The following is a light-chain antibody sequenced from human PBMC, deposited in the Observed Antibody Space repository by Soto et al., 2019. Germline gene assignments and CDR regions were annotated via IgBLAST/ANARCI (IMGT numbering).Light chain of an antibody. J-gene: IGKJ5*01. Sequence: DIQMTQSPSSLSASVGDRVTITCRASQSISSYLNWYQQKPGKAPKLLIYDASSLESGVPSRFSGSGSGTEFTLTISSLQPDDFATYYCQQYNSYTFGQGTRLEIK. CDR3: QQYNSYT. CDR1: QSISSY. V-gene: IGKV1-5*01. CDR2: DAS.